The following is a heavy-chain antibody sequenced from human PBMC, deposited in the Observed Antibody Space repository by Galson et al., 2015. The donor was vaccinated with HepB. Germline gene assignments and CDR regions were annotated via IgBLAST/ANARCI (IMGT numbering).Heavy chain of an antibody. D-gene: IGHD6-13*01. CDR3: AKSSGYSSSWHRDFDY. CDR2: ISGSGGST. V-gene: IGHV3-23*01. CDR1: GFTFSSYA. J-gene: IGHJ4*02. Sequence: SLRLSCAASGFTFSSYAMSWVRQAPGKGLEWVSAISGSGGSTYYADSVKGRFTISRDNSKNTLYLQMNSLRAEDTAVYYCAKSSGYSSSWHRDFDYWGQGTLVTVSS.